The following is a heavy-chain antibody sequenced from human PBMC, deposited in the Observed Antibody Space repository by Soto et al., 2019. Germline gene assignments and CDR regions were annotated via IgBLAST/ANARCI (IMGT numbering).Heavy chain of an antibody. Sequence: ASVKVSCKASGYTFTSYAMHWVRQAPGQRLEWMGWVNAGNGNTKYSQKFQGRVAITRDTSASTAYMELSSLRSEDTAMYYCARSVVIPTAPDYWGQGTRVTVSS. CDR1: GYTFTSYA. J-gene: IGHJ4*02. CDR3: ARSVVIPTAPDY. V-gene: IGHV1-3*01. CDR2: VNAGNGNT. D-gene: IGHD2-2*01.